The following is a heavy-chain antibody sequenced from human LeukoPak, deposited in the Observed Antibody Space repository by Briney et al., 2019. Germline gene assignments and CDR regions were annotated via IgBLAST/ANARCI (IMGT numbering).Heavy chain of an antibody. CDR2: ISGSGGST. Sequence: GSLRLSCAASGFTFSSYAMSWVRQAPGKGLEWVSAISGSGGSTYYADSVKGRFTISRDNSKNTLYLQMNSLRAEDTAVYYCAKDPNWNYWFLDGMDVWGQGTTVTVSS. V-gene: IGHV3-23*01. J-gene: IGHJ6*02. D-gene: IGHD1-7*01. CDR1: GFTFSSYA. CDR3: AKDPNWNYWFLDGMDV.